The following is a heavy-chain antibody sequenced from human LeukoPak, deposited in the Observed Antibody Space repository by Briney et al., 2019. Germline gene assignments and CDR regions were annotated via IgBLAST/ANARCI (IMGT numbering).Heavy chain of an antibody. Sequence: GGSLRLSCAASGFTFSSYGMHWVRQAPGKGLEWVAVIWYDGSNKYYADSVKGRFTISRDNSKNTLYLQMNSLRAEDTAVYYCTRDSGNSDFDYWGQGALVTVSS. CDR1: GFTFSSYG. CDR2: IWYDGSNK. D-gene: IGHD6-19*01. V-gene: IGHV3-33*01. CDR3: TRDSGNSDFDY. J-gene: IGHJ4*02.